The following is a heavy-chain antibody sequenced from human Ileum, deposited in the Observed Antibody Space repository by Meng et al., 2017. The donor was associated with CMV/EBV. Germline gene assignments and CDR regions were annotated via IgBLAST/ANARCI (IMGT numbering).Heavy chain of an antibody. CDR3: ARDRLQGDYSGPGY. CDR2: TQTSGYPT. V-gene: IGHV3-21*01. CDR1: GFTLSLYS. D-gene: IGHD2-15*01. Sequence: GGSLRLSCTASGFTLSLYSMNWLRLTPGKRLELVAATQTSGYPTYYSDKVKDRFTISRNDAKNSVFLQMNRLTDDDAGVYYCARDRLQGDYSGPGYWGQGTLVTGAS. J-gene: IGHJ4*02.